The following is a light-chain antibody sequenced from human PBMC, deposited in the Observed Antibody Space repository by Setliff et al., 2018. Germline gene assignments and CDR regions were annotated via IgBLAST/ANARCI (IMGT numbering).Light chain of an antibody. CDR3: AAWDDSLNGVL. CDR1: SSNIGSNS. V-gene: IGLV1-44*01. J-gene: IGLJ2*01. Sequence: QSVLTQPPSASGTPGQRVTISCSGSSSNIGSNSVNWYQQFPGAAPKLLIYGYSQRPSGVPDRFSGSKSGTSASLAISGLQSDDEADYYCAAWDDSLNGVLFGGGTKVTVL. CDR2: GYS.